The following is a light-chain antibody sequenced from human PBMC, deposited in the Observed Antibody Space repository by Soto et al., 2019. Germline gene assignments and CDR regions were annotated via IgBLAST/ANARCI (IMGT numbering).Light chain of an antibody. J-gene: IGKJ4*01. CDR1: QTVGSW. V-gene: IGKV1-5*01. Sequence: IQITHSPSTLSASVVDRVTITFLASQTVGSWLAWYQQKPGTAPKFLIYDASTLESGVPSRFSGSGSGTEFTLTISSLQPDDFATYYCQKYDNYPLNFGGGTKVDIK. CDR2: DAS. CDR3: QKYDNYPLN.